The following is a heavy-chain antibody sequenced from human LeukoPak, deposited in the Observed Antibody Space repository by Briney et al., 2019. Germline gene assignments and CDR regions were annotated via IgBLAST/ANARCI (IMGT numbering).Heavy chain of an antibody. CDR1: GVSISSYY. V-gene: IGHV4-59*08. J-gene: IGHJ4*02. D-gene: IGHD1-26*01. CDR2: IYYSGST. CDR3: ASLERGSFYVHFDY. Sequence: SETLSLTCTVSGVSISSYYWTWIRQPPGGGLEWIGYIYYSGSTNYNPSLKSRVTISVDTSKSQFSMRLSSVTAADTDVYYCASLERGSFYVHFDYWGQGSLVTVSS.